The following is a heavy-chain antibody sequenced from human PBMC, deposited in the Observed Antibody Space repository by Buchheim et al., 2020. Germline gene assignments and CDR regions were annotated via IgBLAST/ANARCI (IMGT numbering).Heavy chain of an antibody. V-gene: IGHV3-23*01. Sequence: EVQLLESGGGLVKPGGSLRLSCAASGFTFSSHAMRWVRQAPGKGLEWVSGISGSGSNTYYADSVRGRFTSSRANSKNTLFLPMNSLRAEDTAIYYCGHGAAARNYYNGMDVWGQGTT. CDR2: ISGSGSNT. D-gene: IGHD2-2*01. CDR1: GFTFSSHA. J-gene: IGHJ6*02. CDR3: GHGAAARNYYNGMDV.